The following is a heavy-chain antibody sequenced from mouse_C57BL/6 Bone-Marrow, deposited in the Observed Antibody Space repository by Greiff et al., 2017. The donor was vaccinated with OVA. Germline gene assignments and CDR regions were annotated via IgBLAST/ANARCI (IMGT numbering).Heavy chain of an antibody. V-gene: IGHV1-26*01. CDR2: INPNNGGT. D-gene: IGHD2-4*01. Sequence: EVQLQQSGPELVKPGASVKISCKASGYTFTDYYMNWVKQSHGKSLEWIGDINPNNGGTSYNQKFKGKATLTVDKSSSTAYMELRSLTSEDSAVYYCAREVYYDYGGWYFDVWGTGTTVTVSS. CDR3: AREVYYDYGGWYFDV. CDR1: GYTFTDYY. J-gene: IGHJ1*03.